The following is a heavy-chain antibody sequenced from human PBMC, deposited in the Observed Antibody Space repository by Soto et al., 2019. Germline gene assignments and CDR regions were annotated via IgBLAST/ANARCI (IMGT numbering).Heavy chain of an antibody. CDR1: GGSFSGYY. D-gene: IGHD1-26*01. CDR2: INHSGST. V-gene: IGHV4-34*01. Sequence: VQLQQWGAGLLKPSETLSLTCAVYGGSFSGYYWSWIRQPPGKGLEWIGEINHSGSTNYNPSLKSRVTISVDTSKNQFSLKLSSVTAADTAVYYCARGHGSYGFGTFDYWGQGTLVTVSS. CDR3: ARGHGSYGFGTFDY. J-gene: IGHJ4*02.